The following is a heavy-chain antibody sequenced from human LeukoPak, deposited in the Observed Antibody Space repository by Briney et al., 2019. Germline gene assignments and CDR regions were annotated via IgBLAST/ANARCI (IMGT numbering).Heavy chain of an antibody. J-gene: IGHJ4*02. D-gene: IGHD3-22*01. Sequence: GGSLRLSCAVSGFTLSNYGMSWVRQAPGKGLEWVAGIGGSGGGTNYADSVKGRFTISRDNPKNTLYLQMNSLRAEATAVYFCAKRGVVIRVILVGFHKEAYYFDSWGQGALVTVSS. CDR3: AKRGVVIRVILVGFHKEAYYFDS. CDR1: GFTLSNYG. V-gene: IGHV3-23*01. CDR2: IGGSGGGT.